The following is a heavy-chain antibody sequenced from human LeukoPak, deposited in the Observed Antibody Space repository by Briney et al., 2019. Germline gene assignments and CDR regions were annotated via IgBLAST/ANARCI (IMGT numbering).Heavy chain of an antibody. CDR2: IYPGDSDT. V-gene: IGHV5-51*01. Sequence: GESLKISCKGSGYSFINYWIGWVRQMPGKGLEWTGNIYPGDSDTRYSPSFQGQVTISADKSISTAYLQWSSLKASDTAMYYCARLTSSGSYLDYWGQGTLVTVSS. CDR3: ARLTSSGSYLDY. CDR1: GYSFINYW. J-gene: IGHJ4*02. D-gene: IGHD1-26*01.